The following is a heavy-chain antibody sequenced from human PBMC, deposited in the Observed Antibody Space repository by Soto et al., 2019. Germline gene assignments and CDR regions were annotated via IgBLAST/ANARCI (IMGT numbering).Heavy chain of an antibody. CDR1: GFTFSSYS. CDR2: ISSSSSYI. V-gene: IGHV3-21*01. Sequence: PGGSLRLSCAASGFTFSSYSMNWVRQAPGKGLEWVSSISSSSSYIYYAGSVKGRFTISRDNAKNSLYLQMNSLRAEDTAVYYCARDTRIQLWTGYGMDVWGQGTTVTVSS. J-gene: IGHJ6*02. CDR3: ARDTRIQLWTGYGMDV. D-gene: IGHD5-18*01.